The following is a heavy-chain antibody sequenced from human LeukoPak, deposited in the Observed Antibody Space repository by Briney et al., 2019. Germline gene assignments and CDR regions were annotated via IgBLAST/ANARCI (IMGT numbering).Heavy chain of an antibody. Sequence: SETLSLTCTVSGGSISSYYWSWIRQPPGKGLEWIGYIYYSGSTKYNPSLKSRVTISVDTSKNQFSLKLSSVTAADTAVYYCARGEGDSSSWFDPWGQGTLVTVSS. CDR1: GGSISSYY. J-gene: IGHJ5*02. D-gene: IGHD6-13*01. CDR3: ARGEGDSSSWFDP. CDR2: IYYSGST. V-gene: IGHV4-59*08.